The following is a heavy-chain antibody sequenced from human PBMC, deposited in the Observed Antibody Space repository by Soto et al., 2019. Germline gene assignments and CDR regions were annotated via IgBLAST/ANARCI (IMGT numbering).Heavy chain of an antibody. Sequence: QVQLQESGPGLVKPSETLSLTCTVSGGSINNYYWSWIRQPPGKGLEWIGYIYYIGRTNYNPSLTSRVTISVDTSKSQFSLKLSSVTAADTAVYFCARALDSSAAPVDYWGQGTLVTVSS. V-gene: IGHV4-59*01. D-gene: IGHD2-2*01. J-gene: IGHJ4*02. CDR2: IYYIGRT. CDR3: ARALDSSAAPVDY. CDR1: GGSINNYY.